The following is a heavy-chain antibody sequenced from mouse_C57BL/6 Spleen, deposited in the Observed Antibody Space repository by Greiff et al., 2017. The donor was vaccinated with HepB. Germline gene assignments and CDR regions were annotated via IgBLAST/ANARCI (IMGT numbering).Heavy chain of an antibody. J-gene: IGHJ2*01. CDR2: INPNNGGT. D-gene: IGHD2-3*01. Sequence: EVQLQQSGPELVKPGASVKIPCKASGYTFTDYNMDWVKQSHGKSLEWIGDINPNNGGTIYNQKFKGKATLIVDKSSSTANMELRSLTSEDTGVDYCARRGGGDGGDYWGQGTTLTVSS. CDR3: ARRGGGDGGDY. V-gene: IGHV1-18*01. CDR1: GYTFTDYN.